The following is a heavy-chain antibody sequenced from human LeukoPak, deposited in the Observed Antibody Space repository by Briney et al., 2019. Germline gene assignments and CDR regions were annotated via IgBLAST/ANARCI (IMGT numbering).Heavy chain of an antibody. CDR2: IIPILGIA. Sequence: GSSVKVSCKASGGTFSSYTISWVRQAHGQGLEWMGRIIPILGIANYAQKFQSRVTITADKSTSTAYMELSSLRSEDTAVYYCARSLDYYDSSGSQGQIDYWGQGTLVTVSS. D-gene: IGHD3-22*01. V-gene: IGHV1-69*02. J-gene: IGHJ4*02. CDR3: ARSLDYYDSSGSQGQIDY. CDR1: GGTFSSYT.